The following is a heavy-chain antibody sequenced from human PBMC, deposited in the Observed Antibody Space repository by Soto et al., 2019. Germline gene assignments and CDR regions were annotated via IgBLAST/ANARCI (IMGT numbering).Heavy chain of an antibody. CDR3: AMLPTPRLFDY. D-gene: IGHD2-15*01. V-gene: IGHV3-30-3*01. CDR1: GFTFSSYA. J-gene: IGHJ4*02. CDR2: ISYDGSNK. Sequence: QVQLVESGGGVVQPGRSLRLSCAASGFTFSSYAMHWVRQAPGKGLEWVAVISYDGSNKYYADSVKGRFTISRDNSKNTLYLQMNSLRAEDTAVYYRAMLPTPRLFDYWGQGTLVTVSS.